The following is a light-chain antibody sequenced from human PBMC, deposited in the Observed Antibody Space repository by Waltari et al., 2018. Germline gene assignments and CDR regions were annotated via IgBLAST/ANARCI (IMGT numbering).Light chain of an antibody. J-gene: IGLJ2*01. Sequence: QSALTQPPSASGSPGPSVTTSCTGPSSDVGAHNYVPWYQQYPGKPPKLRIYEVSKRPSGVPDRFSGSKSGNTASLTVSGLQADDEADYYCSSHGGSKVFGGGTKLTVL. V-gene: IGLV2-8*01. CDR1: SSDVGAHNY. CDR2: EVS. CDR3: SSHGGSKV.